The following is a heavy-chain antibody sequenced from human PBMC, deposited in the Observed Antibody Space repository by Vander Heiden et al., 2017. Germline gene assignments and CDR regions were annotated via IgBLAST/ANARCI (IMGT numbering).Heavy chain of an antibody. CDR2: ISYDGSNK. CDR1: GFTFSSYA. J-gene: IGHJ6*02. D-gene: IGHD5-18*01. V-gene: IGHV3-30-3*01. Sequence: QVQLVGSGGGVVQPGRSLRLSCGASGFTFSSYAMHWVRQAPGKGLEWVAVISYDGSNKYYADSVKGRFTISRDNSKNTLYLQMNSLRAEDTAVYYCARDRPGYYYYYYGMDVWGQGTTVTVSS. CDR3: ARDRPGYYYYYYGMDV.